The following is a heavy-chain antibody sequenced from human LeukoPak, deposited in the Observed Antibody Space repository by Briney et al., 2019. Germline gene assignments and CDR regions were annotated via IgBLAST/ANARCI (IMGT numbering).Heavy chain of an antibody. Sequence: GGSLRLSCAASGFTFSSYEMNWVRQAPGKGLEWVSYISSSGSTIYYADSVKGRFTISRDNAKNTLNLQMNSLRAEGTAVYYCAKEGLAYSTGYFDYWGQGTLVTVSS. CDR3: AKEGLAYSTGYFDY. J-gene: IGHJ4*02. CDR2: ISSSGSTI. V-gene: IGHV3-48*03. D-gene: IGHD6-13*01. CDR1: GFTFSSYE.